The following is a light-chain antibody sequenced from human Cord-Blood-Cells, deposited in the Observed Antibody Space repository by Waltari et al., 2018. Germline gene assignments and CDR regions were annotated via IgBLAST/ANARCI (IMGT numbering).Light chain of an antibody. J-gene: IGLJ3*02. CDR2: RNN. CDR3: AAWDDSLSGWV. Sequence: QSVLTQPPSASGTPGQRVTISCSGSSSNIGSNYVYWYQQLPGTAPKLLIYRNNQRPSGVPARFSGSMSGTSASLAISGLRSEDEADYYCAAWDDSLSGWVFGGGTKLTVL. V-gene: IGLV1-47*01. CDR1: SSNIGSNY.